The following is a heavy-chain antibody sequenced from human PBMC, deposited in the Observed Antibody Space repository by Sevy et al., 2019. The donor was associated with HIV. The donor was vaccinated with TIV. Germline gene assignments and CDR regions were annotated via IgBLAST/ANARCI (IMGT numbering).Heavy chain of an antibody. CDR2: IIPILGIA. V-gene: IGHV1-69*10. CDR1: GGTFSSYA. Sequence: ASVKVSCKASGGTFSSYAISWVRQAPGQGLEWMGGIIPILGIANYAQKFQGRVTITADKSTSTAYMELSSLRSEDTAVYYCASETDYSKDGDAFDIWGQWTMVTVSS. CDR3: ASETDYSKDGDAFDI. D-gene: IGHD4-4*01. J-gene: IGHJ3*02.